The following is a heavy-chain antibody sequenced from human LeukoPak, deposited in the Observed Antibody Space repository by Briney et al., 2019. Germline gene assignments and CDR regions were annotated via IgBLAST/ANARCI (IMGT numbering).Heavy chain of an antibody. CDR2: TYYRSKWYN. V-gene: IGHV6-1*01. CDR1: GESVSSNNAA. J-gene: IGHJ6*02. CDR3: ARVGGMFAYGMDV. D-gene: IGHD3-10*02. Sequence: SQTLSLTCAISGESVSSNNAAWSWIRQSPSRGLEWLGRTYYRSKWYNEYAVSEKGRISISPDTSKNQFSLQLNSVTPEDTAVYYCARVGGMFAYGMDVWGHGTTVTVSS.